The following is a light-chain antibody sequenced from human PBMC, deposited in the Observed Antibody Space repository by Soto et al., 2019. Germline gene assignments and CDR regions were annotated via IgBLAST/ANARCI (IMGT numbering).Light chain of an antibody. CDR2: RNS. V-gene: IGLV1-47*01. CDR1: SSNIGTNY. J-gene: IGLJ1*01. Sequence: QSVLTQPPSASGTPGQRVTVSCSGSSSNIGTNYVYWYQQLPGTAPTLLIYRNSQRPSRVPDRFSGSKSGTSASLAISGRRSEDEADYYCATWDDRLNGHVFGTGTKLTVL. CDR3: ATWDDRLNGHV.